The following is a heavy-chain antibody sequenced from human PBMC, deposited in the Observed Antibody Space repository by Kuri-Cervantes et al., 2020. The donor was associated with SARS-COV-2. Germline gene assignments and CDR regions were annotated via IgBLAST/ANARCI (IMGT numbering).Heavy chain of an antibody. Sequence: SGPTLVKPTQTLTLTCTFSGFSLSTSGVGVGWIRQPPGKALEWLALIYWNDDKRYSPSLKSRLTITKDTSKNRVVLTMTNMDPVDTATYYCAHSGKGIVGATPADYWGQGTLVTVSS. CDR3: AHSGKGIVGATPADY. J-gene: IGHJ4*02. D-gene: IGHD1-26*01. CDR1: GFSLSTSGVG. V-gene: IGHV2-5*01. CDR2: IYWNDDK.